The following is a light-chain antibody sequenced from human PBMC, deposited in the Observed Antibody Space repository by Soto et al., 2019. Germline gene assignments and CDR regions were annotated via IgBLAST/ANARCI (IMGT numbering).Light chain of an antibody. CDR3: QQRSSWPIT. CDR2: GAS. V-gene: IGKV3D-20*02. Sequence: QSPGTLSLSPGEGATLSCSASETIRNNYLAWYQQKPGQAPRLLIYGASVRATGIPARFSGSGSGTDFTVTISRLEPEDFAVYYCQQRSSWPITFGQGTRLEIK. CDR1: ETIRNNY. J-gene: IGKJ5*01.